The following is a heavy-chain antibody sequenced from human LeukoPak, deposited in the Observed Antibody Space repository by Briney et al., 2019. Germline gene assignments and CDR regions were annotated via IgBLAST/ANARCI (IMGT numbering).Heavy chain of an antibody. J-gene: IGHJ4*02. CDR3: ARWAAGIAVLGRHCFDC. CDR1: GGSISSGGYY. D-gene: IGHD6-19*01. Sequence: ASQTLSLTCTVSGGSISSGGYYWSWIRQPPGKGLEWIGYIYHSGSTFYNPSLRSRLTISVDRSKNQFSLSLSSVTAADTAVYYCARWAAGIAVLGRHCFDCWGQGTLVTVSS. V-gene: IGHV4-30-2*01. CDR2: IYHSGST.